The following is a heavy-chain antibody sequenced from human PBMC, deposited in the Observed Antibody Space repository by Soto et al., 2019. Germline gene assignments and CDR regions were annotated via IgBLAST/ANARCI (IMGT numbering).Heavy chain of an antibody. CDR1: GFAFTTFA. J-gene: IGHJ1*01. CDR3: GKGGGGGPRWLLVKDFSS. Sequence: EVQLLESGGDLVQPGGSLRLSCAASGFAFTTFAMSWLHQAPGRGLEWLAVTSGSGANIYYADSVKGWFTISRDNYNDAVYLKRKSLGAGDRAMYYWGKGGGGGPRWLLVKDFSSWGQGTPVTVSS. D-gene: IGHD2-21*01. V-gene: IGHV3-23*01. CDR2: TSGSGANI.